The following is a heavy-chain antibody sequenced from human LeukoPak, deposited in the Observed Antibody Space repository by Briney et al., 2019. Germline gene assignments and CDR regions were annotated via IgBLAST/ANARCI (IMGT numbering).Heavy chain of an antibody. Sequence: GASVKVSCKVSGYTLNEVSMHWVRQAPGQGLEWMGIINPSGGTTIYAQKFQGRVTMTRDTSTSTVYMELSRLRSDDTAVYYCARARRSGPNYYGSGSVKASNWFDPWGQGTLVTVSS. CDR3: ARARRSGPNYYGSGSVKASNWFDP. CDR1: GYTLNEVS. V-gene: IGHV1-46*02. D-gene: IGHD3-10*01. J-gene: IGHJ5*02. CDR2: INPSGGTT.